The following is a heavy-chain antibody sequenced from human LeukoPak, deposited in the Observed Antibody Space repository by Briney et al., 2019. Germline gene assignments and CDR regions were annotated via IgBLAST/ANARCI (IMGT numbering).Heavy chain of an antibody. CDR2: ISGSGVST. CDR1: GFTFSTYW. Sequence: GGSLRLSCAASGFTFSTYWMHWVRQAPEKGLEWVSAISGSGVSTYYADSVKGRFTISRDNSKNALYLQMNSLRAEDTAVYYCAKDVSSSLFYFDHWGQGTLVTVSS. J-gene: IGHJ4*02. D-gene: IGHD6-13*01. CDR3: AKDVSSSLFYFDH. V-gene: IGHV3-23*01.